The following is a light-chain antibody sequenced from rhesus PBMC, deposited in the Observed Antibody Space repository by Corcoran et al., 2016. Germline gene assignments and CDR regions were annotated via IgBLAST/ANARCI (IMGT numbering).Light chain of an antibody. V-gene: IGKV1S15*01. CDR2: FAS. Sequence: DIQMTQSPSSLSASVGDTVTITCRASQGISKNLAWYQQKPGKVPKLLIYFASTLQIGVPSRFSGSGSGTDFTLTISSRQPEDFATYYCQHGYGTPLTCGGGTKVEIK. J-gene: IGKJ4*01. CDR3: QHGYGTPLT. CDR1: QGISKN.